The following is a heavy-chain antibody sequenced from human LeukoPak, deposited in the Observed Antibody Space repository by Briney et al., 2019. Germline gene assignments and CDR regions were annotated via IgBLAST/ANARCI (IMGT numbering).Heavy chain of an antibody. V-gene: IGHV4-59*01. Sequence: SGTLSLTCTVSGGSISSYYWSWIRQPPGKGLEWIGYIYYSGSTNYNPSLKSRVTISVDTSKNQFSLKLSSVTAADTAVYYCARGIYDFWSGYSDYWGQGTLATVSS. J-gene: IGHJ4*02. CDR2: IYYSGST. CDR1: GGSISSYY. D-gene: IGHD3-3*01. CDR3: ARGIYDFWSGYSDY.